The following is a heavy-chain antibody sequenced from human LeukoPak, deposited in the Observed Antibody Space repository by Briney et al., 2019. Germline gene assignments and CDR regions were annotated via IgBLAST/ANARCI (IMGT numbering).Heavy chain of an antibody. V-gene: IGHV3-23*01. CDR3: ARGGSGSYHPDS. CDR1: GFTFSSYA. CDR2: LSGSGSTT. J-gene: IGHJ4*02. D-gene: IGHD3-10*01. Sequence: GSLRLSCAASGFTFSSYAMSWVRQAPGKGLEWVSGLSGSGSTTYYADSVKGRFTISRDNSKNTLYLQMNSLRAEDTAVYYCARGGSGSYHPDSWGQGTLVTVSS.